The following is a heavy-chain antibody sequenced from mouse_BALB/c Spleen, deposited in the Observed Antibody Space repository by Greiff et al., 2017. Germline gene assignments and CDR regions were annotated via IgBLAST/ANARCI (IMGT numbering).Heavy chain of an antibody. CDR2: INPYNGDT. D-gene: IGHD2-1*01. CDR1: GYSFTGYF. J-gene: IGHJ2*01. V-gene: IGHV1-20*02. CDR3: ARGDYGNYDFDY. Sequence: EVKLVESGPELVKPGASVKISCKASGYSFTGYFMNWVMQSHGKSLEWIGRINPYNGDTFYNQKFKGKATLTVDKSSSTAHMELRSLASEDSAVYYCARGDYGNYDFDYWGQGTTLTVSS.